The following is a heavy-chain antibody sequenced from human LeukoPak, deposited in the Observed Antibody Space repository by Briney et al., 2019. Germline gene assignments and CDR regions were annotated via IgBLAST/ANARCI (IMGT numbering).Heavy chain of an antibody. V-gene: IGHV3-21*06. CDR1: GLTFTTYS. CDR2: ISSSSSYI. J-gene: IGHJ6*03. CDR3: AKRAGRGNSYQFMDV. Sequence: GGCLRLSCVASGLTFTTYSMNWVRQAPGKGLEWITSISSSSSYITYQDSVNGRFPNSRDNATSTVELQMNSLRAEDTAVYYCAKRAGRGNSYQFMDVWGRGTTVTVSS. D-gene: IGHD4-23*01.